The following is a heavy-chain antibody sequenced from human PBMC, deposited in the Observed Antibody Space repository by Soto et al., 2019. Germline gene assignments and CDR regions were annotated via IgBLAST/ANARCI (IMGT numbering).Heavy chain of an antibody. Sequence: ASVKVSCKASGGTFSSYAISWVRQAPGQGLEWMGGIIPIFGTANYAQKFQGRVTITADESTSTAYMERSSLRSEDTAVYYCARENGDYEYYFDYWGQGTLVTVAS. D-gene: IGHD4-17*01. J-gene: IGHJ4*02. V-gene: IGHV1-69*13. CDR3: ARENGDYEYYFDY. CDR1: GGTFSSYA. CDR2: IIPIFGTA.